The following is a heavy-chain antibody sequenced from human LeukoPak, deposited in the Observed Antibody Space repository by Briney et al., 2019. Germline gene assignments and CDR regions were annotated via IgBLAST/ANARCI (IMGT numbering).Heavy chain of an antibody. CDR2: ISAHNGNT. Sequence: GASVNVSFKSSVYTFTTYGITWVRQAPGQGRDWMGWISAHNGNTNYAQKLQGRVTMTTDTSTSTAYMELRSLRSDDTAVYYCARTRIEVAGSYYFDYWGQGTLITVSS. V-gene: IGHV1-18*01. CDR3: ARTRIEVAGSYYFDY. D-gene: IGHD6-19*01. J-gene: IGHJ4*02. CDR1: VYTFTTYG.